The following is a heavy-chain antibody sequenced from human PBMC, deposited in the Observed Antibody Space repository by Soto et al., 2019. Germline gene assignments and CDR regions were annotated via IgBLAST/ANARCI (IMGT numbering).Heavy chain of an antibody. V-gene: IGHV4-34*01. CDR3: ARGGGIADH. D-gene: IGHD6-13*01. CDR2: INLRGST. J-gene: IGHJ1*01. CDR1: GGSFSGYY. Sequence: QVQLQQWGAGLLKPSETLSLTCAVYGGSFSGYYWSWIRQPPRKGLEWIGEINLRGSTNYNPSLKSRVTISVDTSKNQFSLQLSSVTAADTAVYYCARGGGIADHWGQGTLVTVSS.